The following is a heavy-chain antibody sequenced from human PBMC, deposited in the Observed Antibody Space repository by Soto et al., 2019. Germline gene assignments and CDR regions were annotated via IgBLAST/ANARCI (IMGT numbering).Heavy chain of an antibody. V-gene: IGHV3-23*01. Sequence: PGGSLRLSCAASGFTFSNFAMSWVRQAPGKGLEWVSIISGSGGSTYYADSVKGRFTISRDNSKNTLYLQMNSLRAEDTAVYYCANTPDSSGPGVIFDYRSQRSPDLVSS. D-gene: IGHD3-22*01. CDR1: GFTFSNFA. J-gene: IGHJ4*02. CDR2: ISGSGGST. CDR3: ANTPDSSGPGVIFDY.